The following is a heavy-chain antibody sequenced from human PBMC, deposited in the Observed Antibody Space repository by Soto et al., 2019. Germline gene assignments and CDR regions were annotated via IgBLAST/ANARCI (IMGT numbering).Heavy chain of an antibody. Sequence: QVQLVESGGGVVQPGRSLRLSCAASGFTFSSYAMHWVRQAPGKGLEWVAVISYDGSNKYYADSVKGRFTISRDNSKNTLYLQMNSLRAEDRAVYYCARAVLRDYYDSSGYSGPLGYWGQGTLVTVSS. J-gene: IGHJ4*02. CDR3: ARAVLRDYYDSSGYSGPLGY. V-gene: IGHV3-30-3*01. CDR1: GFTFSSYA. D-gene: IGHD3-22*01. CDR2: ISYDGSNK.